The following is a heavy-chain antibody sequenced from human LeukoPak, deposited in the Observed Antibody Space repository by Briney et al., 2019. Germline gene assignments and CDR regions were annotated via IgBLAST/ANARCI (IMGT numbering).Heavy chain of an antibody. V-gene: IGHV3-48*01. CDR3: ARDHQYYNYMDV. Sequence: GGSLRLSCATSGFTFNTYDMNWVRQASGKGLECISYIDSSSNTIYYADSVKGRFTISRDNAKNSLYLQMNSLRAEDTAVYYCARDHQYYNYMDVWGKGTTVNVFS. J-gene: IGHJ6*03. CDR2: IDSSSNTI. CDR1: GFTFNTYD.